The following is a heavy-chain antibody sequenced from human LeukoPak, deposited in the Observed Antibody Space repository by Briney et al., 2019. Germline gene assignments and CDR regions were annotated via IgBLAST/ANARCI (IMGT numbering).Heavy chain of an antibody. CDR3: VRDNPRCCGVVPANIDDY. CDR1: GFTFRRDS. D-gene: IGHD2-15*01. V-gene: IGHV3-48*01. CDR2: INGGGSPI. J-gene: IGHJ4*02. Sequence: GGPLRLSCAASGFTFRRDSMNWVRQAPGKGLEWVSYINGGGSPIYYADSVRGRFTISRDNAKNSLYLQMNSLRAEDTAVYYCVRDNPRCCGVVPANIDDYWGQGTLVTVSS.